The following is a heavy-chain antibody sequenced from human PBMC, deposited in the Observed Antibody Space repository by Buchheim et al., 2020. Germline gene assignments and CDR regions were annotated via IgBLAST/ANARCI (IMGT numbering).Heavy chain of an antibody. V-gene: IGHV4-34*01. CDR1: GGSFSSSNW. CDR2: INHSGNT. D-gene: IGHD3-3*01. CDR3: ARAYYDFWSGYYYSRWFDL. J-gene: IGHJ5*02. Sequence: QVQLQQWGAGLLKPSETLSLTCAVYGGSFSSSNWWSWVRQPPGKGLEWIGEINHSGNTDYNPSLKSRVTLSVDTSKNQFSLKLTSVTAADTAVYYCARAYYDFWSGYYYSRWFDLWGQGTL.